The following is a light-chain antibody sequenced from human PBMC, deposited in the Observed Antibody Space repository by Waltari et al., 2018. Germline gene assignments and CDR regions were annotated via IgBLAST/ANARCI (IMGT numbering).Light chain of an antibody. CDR2: EVS. Sequence: QSALTQPASVSGPPGQSITISCTGTSSAIGGYNYVSCYQQHPGKAPQLMIYEVSYRPSGISNRFSGSKSGNTASLTIAGLRSEDEADYYCSSYTGSSLVFGGGTKLTVL. J-gene: IGLJ3*02. CDR3: SSYTGSSLV. V-gene: IGLV2-14*01. CDR1: SSAIGGYNY.